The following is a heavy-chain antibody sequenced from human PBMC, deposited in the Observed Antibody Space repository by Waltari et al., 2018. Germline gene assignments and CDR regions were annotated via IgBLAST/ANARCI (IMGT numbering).Heavy chain of an antibody. D-gene: IGHD3-10*01. V-gene: IGHV3-53*01. CDR3: ARAPVWFRAYYFDY. CDR2: IYSGGST. CDR1: GFTVSSHY. Sequence: EVQLVESGGGLIQPGGSLRLSCAASGFTVSSHYMSWVRQAPGKGLEWVSVIYSGGSTYYADSVKGRFTISRDNSKNTLYLQMNSLRAEDTAVYYCARAPVWFRAYYFDYWGQGTLVTVSS. J-gene: IGHJ4*02.